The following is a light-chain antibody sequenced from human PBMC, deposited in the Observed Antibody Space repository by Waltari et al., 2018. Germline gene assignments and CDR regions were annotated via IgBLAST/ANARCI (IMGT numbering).Light chain of an antibody. Sequence: QSVLTQPPSMSGDPGQTVTISCLGSNSNIGNYYVYWYQQFRGSAPKLLIYENDERHSGVSDRFSGSKSGSSGSLTITGVQPGDEAEYFCGVWDISLTADVFGGGTKLTVL. V-gene: IGLV1-51*02. J-gene: IGLJ6*01. CDR1: NSNIGNYY. CDR3: GVWDISLTADV. CDR2: END.